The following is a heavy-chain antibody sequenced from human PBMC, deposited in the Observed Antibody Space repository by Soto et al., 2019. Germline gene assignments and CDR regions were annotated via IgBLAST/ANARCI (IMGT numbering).Heavy chain of an antibody. CDR2: IIPYYNTL. J-gene: IGHJ4*02. D-gene: IGHD2-2*01. CDR1: EGTFNSYA. Sequence: QAQVVQSGAEVRKPGSSVKLSCKASEGTFNSYAIAWVRQAPGQGLEWMGGIIPYYNTLNYAQKFQDRVTLTADDSQNTVYMELSSLRSDDTAVYFCASGASRLYPYFFDSWDQGTLVTVSS. CDR3: ASGASRLYPYFFDS. V-gene: IGHV1-69*01.